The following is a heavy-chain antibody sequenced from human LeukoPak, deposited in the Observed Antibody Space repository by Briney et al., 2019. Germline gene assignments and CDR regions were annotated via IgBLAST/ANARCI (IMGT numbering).Heavy chain of an antibody. D-gene: IGHD2-2*01. Sequence: GGSLRLSCASSGFTFSDYYMSWVRQAPGKGLEWVAHIKQDGSAKYYVDSVKGRFTISRDNAENSLYLQMNSLRAEDTAVYYCARDLAYCSSTSCPADAFDIWGQGTMVTVSS. CDR3: ARDLAYCSSTSCPADAFDI. CDR1: GFTFSDYY. J-gene: IGHJ3*02. CDR2: IKQDGSAK. V-gene: IGHV3-7*01.